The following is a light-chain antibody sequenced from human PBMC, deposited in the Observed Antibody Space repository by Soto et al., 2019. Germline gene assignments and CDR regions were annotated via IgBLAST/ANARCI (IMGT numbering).Light chain of an antibody. V-gene: IGKV3-20*01. J-gene: IGKJ1*01. CDR2: GAS. CDR1: ETVNSNY. Sequence: DIVLTQSPGTLSLSPGERATLSCRASETVNSNYLAWYQHKRGQAPRLLIYGASSRATGIPDRFSGSGSGTDFTLTITRLEPEDFAIYYCQQYGSSRTFGQGTKEEIK. CDR3: QQYGSSRT.